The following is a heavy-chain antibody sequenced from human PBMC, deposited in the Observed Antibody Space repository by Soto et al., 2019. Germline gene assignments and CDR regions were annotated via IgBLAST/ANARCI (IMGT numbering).Heavy chain of an antibody. V-gene: IGHV4-30-4*08. Sequence: PSETLSLTCSVSCASIGSGDDYWTWIRQSPGKGLEWIGYISDSGSTFYNPSLRSRLTIALDTSKNHFSLKLNPVTAAGTAVYYCAKYQPPEFDPWGQGTTVTVSS. D-gene: IGHD2-2*01. J-gene: IGHJ6*02. CDR1: CASIGSGDDY. CDR2: ISDSGST. CDR3: AKYQPPEFDP.